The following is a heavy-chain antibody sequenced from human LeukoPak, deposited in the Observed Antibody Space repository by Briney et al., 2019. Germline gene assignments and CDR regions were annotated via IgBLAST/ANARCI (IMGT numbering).Heavy chain of an antibody. J-gene: IGHJ4*02. CDR2: IYYSGST. CDR1: DFSINSGYY. V-gene: IGHV4-38-2*02. CDR3: ARGMQLGD. Sequence: SETLSLTCTVSDFSINSGYYWGWIRPTPGKGLEWIGSIYYSGSTYYNPSLKSRVTMSVDTSENQFSLKLTSVTAADTAVYYCARGMQLGDWGQGTLVTVSS. D-gene: IGHD2-8*01.